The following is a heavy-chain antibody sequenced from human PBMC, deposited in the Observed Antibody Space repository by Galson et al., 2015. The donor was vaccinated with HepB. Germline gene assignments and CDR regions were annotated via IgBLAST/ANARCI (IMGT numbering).Heavy chain of an antibody. Sequence: SLRLSCAASGFTLSDYYMSWIRQAPGKGLEWISYITSSGNTIYYADSVKGRFTISRDNARNSLYLQMNRLRAEDTAVYYCARDARWFDPWGQGTRVTVSS. CDR3: ARDARWFDP. CDR1: GFTLSDYY. CDR2: ITSSGNTI. J-gene: IGHJ5*02. V-gene: IGHV3-11*01.